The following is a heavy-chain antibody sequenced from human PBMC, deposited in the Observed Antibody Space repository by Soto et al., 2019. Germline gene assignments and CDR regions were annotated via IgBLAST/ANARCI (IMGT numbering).Heavy chain of an antibody. D-gene: IGHD3-10*01. V-gene: IGHV3-13*04. CDR1: GFTFSSYD. CDR3: ARERFGELSLDY. CDR2: IGTAGDT. J-gene: IGHJ4*02. Sequence: GGSLRLSCAASGFTFSSYDMHWVRQATGKGLEWVSAIGTAGDTYYPGSVKGRSTISRENAKNSLYLQMNSLRAGDTAVYYCARERFGELSLDYWGQGTLVTVSS.